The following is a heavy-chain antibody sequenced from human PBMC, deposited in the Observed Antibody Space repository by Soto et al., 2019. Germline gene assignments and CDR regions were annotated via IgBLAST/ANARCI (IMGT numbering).Heavy chain of an antibody. CDR1: GFTFSSYG. CDR2: IWYDGSNK. Sequence: QVQLVESGGGVVQPGRSLRLSCAASGFTFSSYGMHWVRQAPGKGLEWVAVIWYDGSNKYYADSVKGRFTISRDNSKNLLFLQMNSLRGEDTAVYYCAKDLTGYSMDVWGQGTTVTVSS. CDR3: AKDLTGYSMDV. V-gene: IGHV3-33*06. D-gene: IGHD2-21*01. J-gene: IGHJ6*02.